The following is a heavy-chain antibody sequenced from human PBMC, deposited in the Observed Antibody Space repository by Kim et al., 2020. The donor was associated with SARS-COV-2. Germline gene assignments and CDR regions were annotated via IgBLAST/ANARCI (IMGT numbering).Heavy chain of an antibody. CDR3: ARVSAGRGSYYTFDY. Sequence: SETLSLTCTVSGGSISSYYWSWIRQPPGKGLEWIGYIYYSGSTNYNPSLKSRVTISVDTSKNQFSLKLSSVTAADTAVYYCARVSAGRGSYYTFDYWGQGTLVTVSS. D-gene: IGHD1-26*01. CDR1: GGSISSYY. V-gene: IGHV4-59*01. J-gene: IGHJ4*02. CDR2: IYYSGST.